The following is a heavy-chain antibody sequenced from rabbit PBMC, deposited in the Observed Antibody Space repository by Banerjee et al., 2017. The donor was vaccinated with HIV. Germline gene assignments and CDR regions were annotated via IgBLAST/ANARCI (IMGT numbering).Heavy chain of an antibody. CDR2: IETGAGST. CDR3: ARDSYAGSDL. V-gene: IGHV1S45*01. CDR1: GFSFSSSYW. Sequence: QQQLEESGGDLVKPGASLTLTCTASGFSFSSSYWIWWVRQAPGKGLEWIAGIETGAGSTYYASWAKGRFTISKASSTTVTLQMTSLTAADTATYFCARDSYAGSDLWGQGTLVTVS. D-gene: IGHD4-2*01. J-gene: IGHJ4*01.